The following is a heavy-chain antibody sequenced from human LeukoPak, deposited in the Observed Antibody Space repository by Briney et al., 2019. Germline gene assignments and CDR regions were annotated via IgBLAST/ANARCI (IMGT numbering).Heavy chain of an antibody. CDR1: GFTFSSYS. J-gene: IGHJ4*02. CDR2: ISSSSSYI. D-gene: IGHD5-24*01. Sequence: KSGGSLRLSCAASGFTFSSYSMNWVRQAPGKGLEWVSSISSSSSYIYYAGSVKGRFTISRDNAKNSLYLQMNSLRAEDTAVYYCARPRGNVEMATIPFDYWGQGTLVTVSS. V-gene: IGHV3-21*01. CDR3: ARPRGNVEMATIPFDY.